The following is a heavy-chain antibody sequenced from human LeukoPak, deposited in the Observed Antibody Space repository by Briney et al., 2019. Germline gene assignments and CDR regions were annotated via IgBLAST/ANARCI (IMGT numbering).Heavy chain of an antibody. CDR1: GGTFSSYA. D-gene: IGHD5-12*01. J-gene: IGHJ4*02. V-gene: IGHV1-69*06. Sequence: GASVKVSCKASGGTFSSYAISWVRQAPGQGLEWMGGIIPIFGTANYAQKFQGRVTITADKSTSTAYMELSSLRSEDTAVYYCARGVVATIFDYWGQGTLVTVSS. CDR2: IIPIFGTA. CDR3: ARGVVATIFDY.